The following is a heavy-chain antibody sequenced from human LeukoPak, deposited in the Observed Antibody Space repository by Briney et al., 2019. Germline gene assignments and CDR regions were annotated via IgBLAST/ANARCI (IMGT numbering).Heavy chain of an antibody. Sequence: SVKVSCKASGGTFSSHAISWVRQAPGQGLEWMGGIIPIFGTANYAQKFQGRVTITADESTSTAYMELSSLRSEDTAVYYCASGDIVVVPAAIAFDYWGQGTLVTVSS. CDR3: ASGDIVVVPAAIAFDY. CDR2: IIPIFGTA. J-gene: IGHJ4*02. V-gene: IGHV1-69*01. CDR1: GGTFSSHA. D-gene: IGHD2-2*01.